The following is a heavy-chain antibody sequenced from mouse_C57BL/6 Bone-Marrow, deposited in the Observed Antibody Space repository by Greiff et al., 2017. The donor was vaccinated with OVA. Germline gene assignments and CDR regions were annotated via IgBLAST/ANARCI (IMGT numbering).Heavy chain of an antibody. CDR3: AREDYGNYVRCAY. J-gene: IGHJ3*01. Sequence: EVKLQQSGPGLVKPSQSLSLTCSVTGYSITSGYYWNWIRQFPGNKLEWMGYISYDGSNNYNPSLKNRISITRDTSKNQFFLKLNSVTTEDTATYYCAREDYGNYVRCAYWGQGTLVTVSA. CDR2: ISYDGSN. D-gene: IGHD2-1*01. V-gene: IGHV3-6*01. CDR1: GYSITSGYY.